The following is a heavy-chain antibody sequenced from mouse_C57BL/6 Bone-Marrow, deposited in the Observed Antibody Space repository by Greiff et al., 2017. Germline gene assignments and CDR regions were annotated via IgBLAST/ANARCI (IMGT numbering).Heavy chain of an antibody. Sequence: EVMLVESGGGLVQPGGSMKLSCVASGFTFSNYWMNWVRQSPEKGLEWVAQIRLKSDNYATHYAESVKGRFTISRDDSKSSVYLQMNNLRAEDTGIYYCTGAYDYDRFAYWGQGTLVTVSA. CDR1: GFTFSNYW. D-gene: IGHD2-4*01. J-gene: IGHJ3*01. CDR2: IRLKSDNYAT. CDR3: TGAYDYDRFAY. V-gene: IGHV6-3*01.